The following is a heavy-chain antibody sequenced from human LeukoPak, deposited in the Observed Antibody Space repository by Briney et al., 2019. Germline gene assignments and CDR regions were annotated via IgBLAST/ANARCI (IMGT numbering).Heavy chain of an antibody. Sequence: PSETLSLTCTVSGGFISSSSYYWGWIRQPPGKGLEWIGSMYYSASTYYHPSLKSRVTISVDTSKNQFSLKLSSVTAADTAMYYCARLGGYYGSGSYYNPKLRAAYYMDVWGKGTTVTVSS. CDR3: ARLGGYYGSGSYYNPKLRAAYYMDV. V-gene: IGHV4-39*07. CDR2: MYYSAST. CDR1: GGFISSSSYY. J-gene: IGHJ6*03. D-gene: IGHD3-10*01.